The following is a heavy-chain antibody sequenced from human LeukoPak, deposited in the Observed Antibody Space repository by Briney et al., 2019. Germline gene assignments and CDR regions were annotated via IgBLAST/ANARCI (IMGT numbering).Heavy chain of an antibody. D-gene: IGHD1-26*01. Sequence: GGSLRLSCAASGFTFSSYWMHWVRQAPGKGLVWVSHINRDGSSTSYADSVKGRFTISRDNAKNTLYLQMNSLRAEDTAVYYCARGGRSVPFDYWGQGTLVTVSS. J-gene: IGHJ4*02. CDR3: ARGGRSVPFDY. CDR1: GFTFSSYW. CDR2: INRDGSST. V-gene: IGHV3-74*01.